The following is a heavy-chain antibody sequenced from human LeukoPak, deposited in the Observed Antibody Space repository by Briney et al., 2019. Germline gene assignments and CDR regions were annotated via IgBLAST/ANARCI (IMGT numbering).Heavy chain of an antibody. V-gene: IGHV3-48*01. Sequence: GGSLRLSCAASGFIFSSYSINWVRQAPGKGLEWLSFISSSSSTIYYADSVKGRFTISRDNAKNSLYLQMNSLRAEDTAVYYCAREGYCSGGSCYYYYYVDVWGKGTTVTISS. CDR1: GFIFSSYS. J-gene: IGHJ6*03. D-gene: IGHD2-15*01. CDR2: ISSSSSTI. CDR3: AREGYCSGGSCYYYYYVDV.